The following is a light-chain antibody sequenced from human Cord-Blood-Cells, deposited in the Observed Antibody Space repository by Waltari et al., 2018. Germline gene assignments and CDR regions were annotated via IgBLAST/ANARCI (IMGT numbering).Light chain of an antibody. CDR2: GKN. J-gene: IGLJ3*02. V-gene: IGLV3-19*01. CDR1: SLRSYY. CDR3: NSRDSSGNHWV. Sequence: SSELTQDPAVSVALGQTVRLTCQGDSLRSYYASWYQQKPGQAPLLVIYGKNNRPSGIPDRFSGSSSGNTASLTITGAQAEDEADYYCNSRDSSGNHWVFGGGTKLTVL.